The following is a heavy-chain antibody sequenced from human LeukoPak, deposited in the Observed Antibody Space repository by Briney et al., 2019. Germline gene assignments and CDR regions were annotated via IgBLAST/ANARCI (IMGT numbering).Heavy chain of an antibody. D-gene: IGHD3-22*01. CDR2: INNVASHI. J-gene: IGHJ1*01. CDR3: AMYSSANAREFQG. Sequence: GGSLRLSCAASGFSISSSAMNWVRQAPGKGLEWVSSINNVASHIYYAGSVRGRFTISRDNARNSLYLQMNSLRAEDTAVYYCAMYSSANAREFQGWGQGTLVTVSS. CDR1: GFSISSSA. V-gene: IGHV3-21*01.